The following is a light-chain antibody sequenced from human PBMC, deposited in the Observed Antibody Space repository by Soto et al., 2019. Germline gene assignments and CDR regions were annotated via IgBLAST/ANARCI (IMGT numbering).Light chain of an antibody. J-gene: IGLJ3*02. CDR3: QSYDSSLSAL. CDR1: SSNIGAGYD. Sequence: QSVLTQPPSVSGAPGQRVTISCTGSSSNIGAGYDVHWYQQLPGTAPKLLIYGNSNRPSGVPDRFSGSKSGTSAYLAITGLQAEDEADYCCQSYDSSLSALFGGGTKLAVL. CDR2: GNS. V-gene: IGLV1-40*01.